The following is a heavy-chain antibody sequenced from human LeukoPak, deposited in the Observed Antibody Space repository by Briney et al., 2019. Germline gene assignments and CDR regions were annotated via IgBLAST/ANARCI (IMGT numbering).Heavy chain of an antibody. CDR1: GFTFSSYA. CDR3: ARDLAGHYYGSGSSFDY. V-gene: IGHV3-7*01. CDR2: IREDGSEK. Sequence: PGGSLRLSCAASGFTFSSYAMHWVRQAPGKGLEWVANIREDGSEKFYVDSVKGQFTISRDNAKNSLLLQMDSLRAEDTAVYYCARDLAGHYYGSGSSFDYWGQGTLVTVS. D-gene: IGHD3-10*01. J-gene: IGHJ4*02.